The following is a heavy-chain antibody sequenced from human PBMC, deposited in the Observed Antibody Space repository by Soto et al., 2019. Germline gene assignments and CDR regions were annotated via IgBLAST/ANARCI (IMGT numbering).Heavy chain of an antibody. J-gene: IGHJ3*02. CDR1: GFTFTSYA. V-gene: IGHV3-30-3*01. Sequence: PGGSLRLSCAASGFTFTSYAMHWVRQAPGKGLEWVAVISYDGSNKYYADSVKGRFTISRDNSKNTLYLQMNSLRAEDTAVYYCARDSPLVGEVLPDAFDIWGQGTMVTVSS. CDR2: ISYDGSNK. D-gene: IGHD2-2*01. CDR3: ARDSPLVGEVLPDAFDI.